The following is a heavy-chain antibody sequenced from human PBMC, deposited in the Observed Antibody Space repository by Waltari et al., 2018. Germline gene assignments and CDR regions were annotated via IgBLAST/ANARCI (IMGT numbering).Heavy chain of an antibody. V-gene: IGHV3-33*01. Sequence: QVQLVESGGGVVQPGRSLRLSCAASGFTCSSDGMHWVRPAPGRGLEWVAVIWYDGSNKYYADSVKGRFTISRDNSKNTLYLQMNSLRAEDTAVYYCAREQSGPFDYWGQGTLVTVSS. CDR2: IWYDGSNK. J-gene: IGHJ4*02. CDR3: AREQSGPFDY. CDR1: GFTCSSDG.